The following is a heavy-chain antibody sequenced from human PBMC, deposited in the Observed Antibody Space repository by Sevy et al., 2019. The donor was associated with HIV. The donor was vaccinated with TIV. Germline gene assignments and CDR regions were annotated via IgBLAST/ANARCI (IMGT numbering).Heavy chain of an antibody. CDR3: ARGSRGAPGASAAYDY. CDR2: INWNGGST. Sequence: GGSLRLSCAASGFTFDGYGMSWVRQAPGKGLEWVSGINWNGGSTGYADSVKGRFTISRDNAKNSLYLQMNSLRAEDTALYYCARGSRGAPGASAAYDYWGQGTLVTVSS. V-gene: IGHV3-20*04. CDR1: GFTFDGYG. J-gene: IGHJ4*02. D-gene: IGHD6-13*01.